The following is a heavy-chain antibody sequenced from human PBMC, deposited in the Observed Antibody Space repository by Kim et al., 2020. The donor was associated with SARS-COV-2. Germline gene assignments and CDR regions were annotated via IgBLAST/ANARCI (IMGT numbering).Heavy chain of an antibody. CDR2: LTGDDSFT. V-gene: IGHV3-23*01. Sequence: GGSLRLSCAASGFTLKNYAMTWVRQAPGKGLEWVSSLTGDDSFTFYADSVKGRFTISKDNSKNTLYLQMDGLRAEDTAIYYCAKGKANDNLDWFDPWGQGTLVSVSS. J-gene: IGHJ5*02. CDR3: AKGKANDNLDWFDP. CDR1: GFTLKNYA. D-gene: IGHD2-8*01.